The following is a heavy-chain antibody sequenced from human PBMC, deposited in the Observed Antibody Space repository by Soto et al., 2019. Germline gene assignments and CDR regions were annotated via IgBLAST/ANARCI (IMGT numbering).Heavy chain of an antibody. CDR3: ARAARYCSSTSCYPFDP. CDR2: MNPNSGNT. CDR1: GYTFTSYD. V-gene: IGHV1-8*01. J-gene: IGHJ5*02. D-gene: IGHD2-2*01. Sequence: QVQLVQSGAEVKKPGASVKVSCKASGYTFTSYDINWVRQATGQGLEWMGWMNPNSGNTGYAQKFQGRVTMTRNTSISTAYMELSSLRSEVTAVYYCARAARYCSSTSCYPFDPWGQGTLVTVSS.